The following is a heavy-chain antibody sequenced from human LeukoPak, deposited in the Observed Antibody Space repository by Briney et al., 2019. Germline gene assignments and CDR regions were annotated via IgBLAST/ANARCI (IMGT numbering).Heavy chain of an antibody. D-gene: IGHD2-2*01. CDR1: GGTFNNYA. Sequence: SVKVSCKTYGGTFNNYAINWVREAPGQGLEWMGGIIPLFRTANYAQNFQGRVTITADESTRTAYMELSSLRSEDTAVYYCARIMEYCSSTSCYYGMDVWGQGTTVTVSS. J-gene: IGHJ6*02. V-gene: IGHV1-69*13. CDR3: ARIMEYCSSTSCYYGMDV. CDR2: IIPLFRTA.